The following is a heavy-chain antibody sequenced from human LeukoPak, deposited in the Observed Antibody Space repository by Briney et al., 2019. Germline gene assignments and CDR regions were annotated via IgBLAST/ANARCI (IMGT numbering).Heavy chain of an antibody. V-gene: IGHV3-21*01. J-gene: IGHJ4*02. CDR2: ISSSSSYI. Sequence: GGSLRLSCAASGFTFSSYSMNWVRQAPGKGLEWVSSISSSSSYIYYADSVKGRFTISRDNAKNSLYLQMNSLRAEDTAVYYCARVGVKLWVGPFDYWGQETLVTVSS. D-gene: IGHD3-10*01. CDR3: ARVGVKLWVGPFDY. CDR1: GFTFSSYS.